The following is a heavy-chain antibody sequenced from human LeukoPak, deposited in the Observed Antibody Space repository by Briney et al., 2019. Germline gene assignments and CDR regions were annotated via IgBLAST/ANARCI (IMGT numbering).Heavy chain of an antibody. CDR2: IYYSGST. CDR1: GGSISSYY. J-gene: IGHJ6*03. D-gene: IGHD3-10*01. CDR3: ARDRQYYYGSGSYRPYYYYYYMDV. V-gene: IGHV4-39*07. Sequence: PSETLSLTCTVSGGSISSYYWGWIRQPPGKGLEWIGSIYYSGSTYYNPSLKSRVTISVDTSKNQFSLKLSSVTAADTAVYYCARDRQYYYGSGSYRPYYYYYYMDVWGKGTTVTVSS.